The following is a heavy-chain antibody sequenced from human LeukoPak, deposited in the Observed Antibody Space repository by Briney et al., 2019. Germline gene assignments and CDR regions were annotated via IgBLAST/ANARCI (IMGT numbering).Heavy chain of an antibody. CDR3: AREYYYDSSGYYLSGAFDI. CDR2: IHYSGST. J-gene: IGHJ3*02. CDR1: GGSITNYY. V-gene: IGHV4-59*01. D-gene: IGHD3-22*01. Sequence: PSETLSLTCTVSGGSITNYYWSWIRQPPGKGLEWIGYIHYSGSTKYKSSLKSRVTISVDTSKNQFPLKLNSVTAADTAVYYCAREYYYDSSGYYLSGAFDIWGQGTMVTVSS.